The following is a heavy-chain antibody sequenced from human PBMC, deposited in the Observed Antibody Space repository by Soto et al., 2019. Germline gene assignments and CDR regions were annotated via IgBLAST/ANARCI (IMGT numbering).Heavy chain of an antibody. V-gene: IGHV3-23*01. CDR3: AKVALRYSYYYYYGMDV. D-gene: IGHD3-9*01. CDR1: GFTFSSYA. Sequence: EVQLLESGGGLVQPGGSLRLSCAASGFTFSSYAMSWVRQAPGKGLEWVSAISGSGGSTYYADSVKGRFTTSRDNSKNTLYLQMNSLRAEDTAVYYCAKVALRYSYYYYYGMDVWGQGTTVTVSS. J-gene: IGHJ6*02. CDR2: ISGSGGST.